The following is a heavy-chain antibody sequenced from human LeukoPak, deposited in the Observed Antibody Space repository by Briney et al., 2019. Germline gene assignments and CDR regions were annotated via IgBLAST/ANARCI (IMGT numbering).Heavy chain of an antibody. CDR3: ARGRLTTPNWFGP. Sequence: PSETLSLTCTVSGDSISSYYWTWIRQPPGKGLEWLGYLYNSGNTNYNPSLKSRVTMSVDTSTNQFSLRLTSVTAADTAVYYCARGRLTTPNWFGPWGQGTLVTVSS. J-gene: IGHJ5*02. CDR2: LYNSGNT. D-gene: IGHD1/OR15-1a*01. CDR1: GDSISSYY. V-gene: IGHV4-59*01.